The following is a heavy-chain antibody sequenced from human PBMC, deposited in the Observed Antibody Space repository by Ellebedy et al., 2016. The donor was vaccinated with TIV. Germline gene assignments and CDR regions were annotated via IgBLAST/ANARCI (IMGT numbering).Heavy chain of an antibody. V-gene: IGHV3-30*04. J-gene: IGHJ6*02. D-gene: IGHD3-10*01. CDR1: GFTFNSYA. Sequence: PGGSLRLSCAASGFTFNSYALHWVRQAPGKGLEWVAVISYDGSNKYYADSVKGRFTISRDKSKNTLFLQMNSLKAEDTAVYYCARDLGGGFYGSGRLVTGYYYGMDVWGQGTTVTVSS. CDR3: ARDLGGGFYGSGRLVTGYYYGMDV. CDR2: ISYDGSNK.